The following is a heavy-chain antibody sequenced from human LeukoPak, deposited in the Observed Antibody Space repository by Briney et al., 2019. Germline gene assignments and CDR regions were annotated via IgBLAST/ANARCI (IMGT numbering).Heavy chain of an antibody. Sequence: ASVKVSCKASGYTFSTYDLIWVRRATGQGLEWMGWMNPNSGNTGYAQKFQGRVTMTRNTSISTAYMELSSLRSEDTAVYYCARAIFGVAWFDPWGQGTLVTVSS. CDR1: GYTFSTYD. CDR3: ARAIFGVAWFDP. CDR2: MNPNSGNT. J-gene: IGHJ5*02. D-gene: IGHD3-3*02. V-gene: IGHV1-8*01.